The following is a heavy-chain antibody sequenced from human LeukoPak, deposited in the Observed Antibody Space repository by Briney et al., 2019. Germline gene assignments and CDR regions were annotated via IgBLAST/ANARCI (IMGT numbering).Heavy chain of an antibody. CDR1: GGSISSSSW. V-gene: IGHV4-4*02. J-gene: IGHJ4*02. Sequence: SETLSLTCAVSGGSISSSSWWSWVRQPPGKGLEWIGEIYHSGSTNYNPSLKSRVTISVDTSKNQFSLKLSSVTAADTAVYYCARERYSSSWYRLRLAPFDYWGQGTLVTVSS. D-gene: IGHD6-13*01. CDR3: ARERYSSSWYRLRLAPFDY. CDR2: IYHSGST.